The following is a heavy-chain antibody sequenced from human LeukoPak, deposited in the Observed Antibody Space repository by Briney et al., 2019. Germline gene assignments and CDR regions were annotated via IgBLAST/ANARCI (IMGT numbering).Heavy chain of an antibody. Sequence: PGGSLRLSCAASGFTYSSSAMSWVRQAPGKGLEWVSSISGRGGSTYYADSVQGRFTISRDNSKNTLFLQMNSLRAEDTAVYYCARGQPGVAAAGNLDYWGQGTLVTVSS. D-gene: IGHD6-13*01. CDR1: GFTYSSSA. J-gene: IGHJ4*02. CDR2: ISGRGGST. CDR3: ARGQPGVAAAGNLDY. V-gene: IGHV3-23*01.